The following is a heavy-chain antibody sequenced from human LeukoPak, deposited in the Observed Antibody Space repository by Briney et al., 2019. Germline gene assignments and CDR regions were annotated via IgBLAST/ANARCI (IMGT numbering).Heavy chain of an antibody. Sequence: GGPLRLSCAASGFTFSSYSMNWVRRAPGKGLEWVSYVSSSSSTIYYADSVKGRFTISRDKAKNSLYLQMNSLRAEDTAVYYCAREYCSSTSSLYDCWGQGTPVTVSS. CDR1: GFTFSSYS. D-gene: IGHD2-2*01. J-gene: IGHJ4*02. V-gene: IGHV3-48*01. CDR3: AREYCSSTSSLYDC. CDR2: VSSSSSTI.